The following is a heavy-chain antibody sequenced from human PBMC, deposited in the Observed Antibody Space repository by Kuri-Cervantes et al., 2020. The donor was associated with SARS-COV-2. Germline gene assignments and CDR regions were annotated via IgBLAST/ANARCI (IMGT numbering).Heavy chain of an antibody. Sequence: ESLKISCTVSGGSISSYHWSWIRQPPGKGLEWIGYIYYSGSTNYNPSLKSRVTISVDTSKNQFSLKLSSVTAADTAVYYCAREPPGWLRNSGENWYFDLWGRGTLVTVSS. J-gene: IGHJ2*01. V-gene: IGHV4-59*01. CDR1: GGSISSYH. CDR3: AREPPGWLRNSGENWYFDL. CDR2: IYYSGST. D-gene: IGHD5-12*01.